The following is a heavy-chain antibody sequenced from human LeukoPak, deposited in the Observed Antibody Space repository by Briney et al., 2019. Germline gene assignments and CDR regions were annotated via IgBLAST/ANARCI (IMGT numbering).Heavy chain of an antibody. CDR2: INPSGGST. CDR1: GYTFTIYY. V-gene: IGHV1-46*01. J-gene: IGHJ4*02. Sequence: ASVKVSCGASGYTFTIYYMHWVRQAPGQGGERMGIINPSGGSTSYTQKFQGRVTMTRDTSTSTVYIDLSSLRSEDTAVYYCASRGCSGGSCYGGYYFDYWGQGTLVTVSS. CDR3: ASRGCSGGSCYGGYYFDY. D-gene: IGHD2-15*01.